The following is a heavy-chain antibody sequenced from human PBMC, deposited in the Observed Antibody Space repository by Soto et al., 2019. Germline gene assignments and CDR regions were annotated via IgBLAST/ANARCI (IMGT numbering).Heavy chain of an antibody. CDR2: ISGTSVYI. V-gene: IGHV3-21*01. CDR3: AREGALKPFSS. CDR1: GFTFSHYN. J-gene: IGHJ5*02. Sequence: PGGSLRLSCVASGFTFSHYNMNWVRQAPGKGLEWVSHISGTSVYIHYADSVKGRFTISRDNAKNSVYLQMDSLRVEYTAVYYCAREGALKPFSSWGQGALVTVSS.